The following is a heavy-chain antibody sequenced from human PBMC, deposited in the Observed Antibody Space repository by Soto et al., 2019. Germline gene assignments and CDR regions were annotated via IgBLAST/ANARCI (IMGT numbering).Heavy chain of an antibody. D-gene: IGHD1-26*01. J-gene: IGHJ6*02. CDR3: AREKAQWELPAFGMDV. V-gene: IGHV1-18*01. Sequence: ASVKVSCKASGYTFTSYGISWVRQAPGQGLEWMGWISAYNGNTNYAQKLQGRVTMTTDTSTSTAYMELRSLRSDDTAVYYCAREKAQWELPAFGMDVWGQGTTVTVSS. CDR1: GYTFTSYG. CDR2: ISAYNGNT.